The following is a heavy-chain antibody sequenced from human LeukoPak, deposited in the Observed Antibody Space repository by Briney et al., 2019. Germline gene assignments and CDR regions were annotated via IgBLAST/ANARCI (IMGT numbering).Heavy chain of an antibody. CDR1: VFSFDDYT. CDR3: AKAHYYDTTSFDSAFWGTRPLDY. V-gene: IGHV3-43*01. J-gene: IGHJ4*02. D-gene: IGHD3-22*01. Sequence: GGSLRLSFPASVFSFDDYTMHALRQAPGKGLEWVSLILWDGDSTYYAYSVKGRFTISIHNIKNSLFLEMNSLRTEDSALYYCAKAHYYDTTSFDSAFWGTRPLDYWGQGTLVTVSS. CDR2: ILWDGDST.